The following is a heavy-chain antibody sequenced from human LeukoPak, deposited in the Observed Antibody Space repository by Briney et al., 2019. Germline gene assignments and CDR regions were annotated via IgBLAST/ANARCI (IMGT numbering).Heavy chain of an antibody. Sequence: SRTLSLTCTVSGGSISSSSYYWGWIRQPPGKGLEWIGSIYYSGSTYYNPSLKSRVTISVDTSKNQFSLKLSSVTAADTAVYYCARHYYGSGSYYNAFDYWGQGTLVTVSS. CDR1: GGSISSSSYY. V-gene: IGHV4-39*01. D-gene: IGHD3-10*01. J-gene: IGHJ4*02. CDR3: ARHYYGSGSYYNAFDY. CDR2: IYYSGST.